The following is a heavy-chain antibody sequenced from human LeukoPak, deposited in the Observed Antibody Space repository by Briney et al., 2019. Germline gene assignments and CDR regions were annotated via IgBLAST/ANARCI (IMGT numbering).Heavy chain of an antibody. CDR1: GGSINSYY. CDR2: IYYSGST. V-gene: IGHV4-59*08. J-gene: IGHJ4*02. Sequence: SETLSLTCTVSGGSINSYYWSWIRQPPGKGLEWIGYIYYSGSTNCNPSLKSRVSMSVDTSKNQFSLKLSSVTAADTAVYYCARRSSAGTGNGPFDYWGQGTLVTVSS. D-gene: IGHD6-19*01. CDR3: ARRSSAGTGNGPFDY.